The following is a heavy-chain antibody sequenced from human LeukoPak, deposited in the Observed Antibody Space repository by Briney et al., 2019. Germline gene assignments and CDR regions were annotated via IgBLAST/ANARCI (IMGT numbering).Heavy chain of an antibody. Sequence: QPGGSLRLSCAASGFTFSSYAMHRFRQASGKGLEWVAVISYDGSNKYYADSVKGRFTISRDNSKNTLYLQMNSLRAEDTAVYYCARDLYYYDSSGYYYELYYFDYWGQGTLVTVSS. V-gene: IGHV3-30*04. J-gene: IGHJ4*02. CDR1: GFTFSSYA. D-gene: IGHD3-22*01. CDR2: ISYDGSNK. CDR3: ARDLYYYDSSGYYYELYYFDY.